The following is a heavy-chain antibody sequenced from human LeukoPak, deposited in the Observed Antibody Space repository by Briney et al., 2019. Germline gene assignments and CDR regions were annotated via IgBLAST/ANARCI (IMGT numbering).Heavy chain of an antibody. CDR2: ISSSGSTI. D-gene: IGHD3-22*01. Sequence: GGSLRLSCAASGFTFSDYYMSWIRQAPGKGLEWVSYISSSGSTIYYADSVKGRFTISRDNAKNSLYLQMNSLRAEDTAVYYCARDQSAVVVITTLGNDAFDIWGQGTMVTVSS. J-gene: IGHJ3*02. CDR1: GFTFSDYY. CDR3: ARDQSAVVVITTLGNDAFDI. V-gene: IGHV3-11*01.